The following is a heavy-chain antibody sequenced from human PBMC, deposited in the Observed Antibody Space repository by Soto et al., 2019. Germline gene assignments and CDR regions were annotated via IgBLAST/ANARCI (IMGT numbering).Heavy chain of an antibody. CDR2: TNPNSDGA. Sequence: QVHLVQSGAEVKKPGASVRVSCKASGYTFTDYYIHWVRQAPGQGLEWMGWTNPNSDGANYAQKFQGRVTMTRDKSTRTAYMEVNRLRSDDTAVYFCARGGGSGWHGDWFDPWGQGTLVTVSS. J-gene: IGHJ5*02. CDR3: ARGGGSGWHGDWFDP. D-gene: IGHD6-19*01. CDR1: GYTFTDYY. V-gene: IGHV1-2*02.